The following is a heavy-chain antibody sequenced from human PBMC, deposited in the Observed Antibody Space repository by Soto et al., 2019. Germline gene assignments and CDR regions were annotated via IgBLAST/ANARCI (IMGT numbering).Heavy chain of an antibody. V-gene: IGHV4-34*01. CDR1: GGSFSGYY. CDR2: INHSGST. J-gene: IGHJ5*02. D-gene: IGHD6-25*01. Sequence: SETLSLTCAVYGGSFSGYYWGWIRQPPGKGLEWIGEINHSGSTNYNPSLKSRVTISVDTSKNQFSLKLSSVTAADTAVYYCARGHRDAAALRPGRWFDPWGQGTLVTVSS. CDR3: ARGHRDAAALRPGRWFDP.